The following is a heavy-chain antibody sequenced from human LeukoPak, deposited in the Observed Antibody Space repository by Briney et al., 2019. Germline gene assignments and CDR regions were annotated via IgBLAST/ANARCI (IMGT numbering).Heavy chain of an antibody. Sequence: ASVKVSCKASGYTFTSYDIHWVRQATGQGLEWMGWMNPNSGNTGYAQKFQGRVTMTRNTSISTAYMELSSLRSEDTAVYYCARGLGLGNWEAAWFDPWGQGTLVTVSS. J-gene: IGHJ5*02. CDR3: ARGLGLGNWEAAWFDP. CDR1: GYTFTSYD. V-gene: IGHV1-8*01. D-gene: IGHD7-27*01. CDR2: MNPNSGNT.